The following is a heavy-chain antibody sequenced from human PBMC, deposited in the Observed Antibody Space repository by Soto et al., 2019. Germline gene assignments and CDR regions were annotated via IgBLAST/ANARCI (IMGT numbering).Heavy chain of an antibody. CDR3: ATSYYYGSGGYFRAFDI. J-gene: IGHJ3*02. CDR2: ISGSGGST. V-gene: IGHV3-23*01. CDR1: GFTFSSYA. Sequence: PGGSLRLSCAASGFTFSSYAMSWVRQAPGKGLEWVSAISGSGGSTYYADSVKGRFTISRDNSKNTLYLQMNSLRAEDTAVYYCATSYYYGSGGYFRAFDIWGQGTMVTVSS. D-gene: IGHD3-10*01.